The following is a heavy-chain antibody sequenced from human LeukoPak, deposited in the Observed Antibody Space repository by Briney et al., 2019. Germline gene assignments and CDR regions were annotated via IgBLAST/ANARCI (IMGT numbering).Heavy chain of an antibody. V-gene: IGHV4-39*01. Sequence: SETLSLTRTVSGGSISSSSYYWGWIRQPPGTGLEWIGSIYYSGSTYYNPSLKSRVTISVDTSKNQFCLKLSSVTAADTAVYYCARLRVTTVTTFDYWGQGTLVTVSS. CDR3: ARLRVTTVTTFDY. D-gene: IGHD4-17*01. CDR1: GGSISSSSYY. J-gene: IGHJ4*02. CDR2: IYYSGST.